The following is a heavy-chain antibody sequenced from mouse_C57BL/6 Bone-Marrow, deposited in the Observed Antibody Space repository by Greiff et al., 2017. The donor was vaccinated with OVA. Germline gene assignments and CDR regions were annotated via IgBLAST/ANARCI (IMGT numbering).Heavy chain of an antibody. Sequence: EVQGVESGGGLVKPGGSLKLSCAASGFTFSDYGMHWVRQAPEKGLEWVAYISSGSSTIYYADTVKGRFTISRDNAKNTLFLQMTSLRSEDTAMYYCARWSYSNPFAYWGQGTLVTVSA. J-gene: IGHJ3*01. CDR3: ARWSYSNPFAY. CDR1: GFTFSDYG. V-gene: IGHV5-17*01. D-gene: IGHD2-5*01. CDR2: ISSGSSTI.